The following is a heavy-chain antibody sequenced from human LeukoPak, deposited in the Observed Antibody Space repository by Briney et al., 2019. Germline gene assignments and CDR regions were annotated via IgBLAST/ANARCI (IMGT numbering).Heavy chain of an antibody. CDR2: IYYSGST. Sequence: SETLSLTCTVSGGSISSGGYYWSWIRQHPGKGLEWIGYIYYSGSTYYNPSLKSRVTISVDTSKNQFSLKLSSVTAADTAVYYCARGVAYQRLVDAFDIWGQGTMVTVSS. D-gene: IGHD2-2*01. CDR1: GGSISSGGYY. V-gene: IGHV4-31*03. CDR3: ARGVAYQRLVDAFDI. J-gene: IGHJ3*02.